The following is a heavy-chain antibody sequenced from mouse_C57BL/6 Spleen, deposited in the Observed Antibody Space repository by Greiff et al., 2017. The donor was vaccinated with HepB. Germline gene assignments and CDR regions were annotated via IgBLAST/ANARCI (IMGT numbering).Heavy chain of an antibody. V-gene: IGHV1-52*01. Sequence: QVQLQQPGAELVRPGSSVKLSCKASGYTFTSYWMHWVKQRPIQGLEWIGNIDPSDSETHYNQKFKDKATLTVDKSSSTAYMQLSSLTSEDSAVYYCAREGDSDPYFDYWGQGTTLTVSS. CDR1: GYTFTSYW. CDR2: IDPSDSET. CDR3: AREGDSDPYFDY. D-gene: IGHD3-3*01. J-gene: IGHJ2*01.